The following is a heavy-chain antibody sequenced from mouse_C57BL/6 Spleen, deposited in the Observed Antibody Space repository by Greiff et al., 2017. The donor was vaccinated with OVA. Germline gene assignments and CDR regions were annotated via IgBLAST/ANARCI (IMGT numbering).Heavy chain of an antibody. Sequence: LKQPGAELVKPGASVKLSCKASGYTFTSYWMHWVKQRPGQGLEWIGMIHPNSGSTNYNEKFKSKATLTVDKSSSTAYMQLSSLTSEDSAVYYCAKEREAWFAYWGQGTLVTVSA. V-gene: IGHV1-64*01. J-gene: IGHJ3*01. CDR2: IHPNSGST. CDR1: GYTFTSYW. CDR3: AKEREAWFAY.